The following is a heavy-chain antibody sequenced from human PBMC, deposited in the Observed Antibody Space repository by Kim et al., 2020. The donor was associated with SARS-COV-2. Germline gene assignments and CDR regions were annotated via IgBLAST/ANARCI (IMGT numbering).Heavy chain of an antibody. Sequence: GGSLRLSCAASGFTFSSYAMSWVRQAPGKGLEWVSAISGSGGSTYYADSVKGRFTISRDNSKNTLYLQMNSLRAEDTAVYYCAKDRSITMVRGVPTYLFDYWGQGTLVTVSS. J-gene: IGHJ4*02. V-gene: IGHV3-23*01. D-gene: IGHD3-10*01. CDR2: ISGSGGST. CDR1: GFTFSSYA. CDR3: AKDRSITMVRGVPTYLFDY.